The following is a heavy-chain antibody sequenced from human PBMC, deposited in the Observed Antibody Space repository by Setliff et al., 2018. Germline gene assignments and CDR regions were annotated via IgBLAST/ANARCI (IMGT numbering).Heavy chain of an antibody. CDR1: ALTFSRYW. CDR2: IRQDGNEI. CDR3: VPGRGS. V-gene: IGHV3-7*01. J-gene: IGHJ5*02. D-gene: IGHD6-25*01. Sequence: PGGSLRLSCAASALTFSRYWMKWVRQAPGKGLEWVADIRQDGNEIYYIDSVRGRFTISRDNAQKTLYLHMDNLRADDTAVFYCVPGRGSWGQGALVTVSS.